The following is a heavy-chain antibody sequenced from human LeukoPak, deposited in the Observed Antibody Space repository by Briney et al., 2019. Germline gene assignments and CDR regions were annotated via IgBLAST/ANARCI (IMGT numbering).Heavy chain of an antibody. CDR3: ATASGYSYLDYYYYMDV. Sequence: GGSLRLSCAASGFTFSSYSMNWVRQAPGKGLECISSISSSSDTIYYADSVKGRFTISRDNAKNSLYLQMNSLRAEDTAVYYCATASGYSYLDYYYYMDVWGKGTTVTVSS. CDR1: GFTFSSYS. CDR2: ISSSSDTI. D-gene: IGHD5-18*01. J-gene: IGHJ6*03. V-gene: IGHV3-48*04.